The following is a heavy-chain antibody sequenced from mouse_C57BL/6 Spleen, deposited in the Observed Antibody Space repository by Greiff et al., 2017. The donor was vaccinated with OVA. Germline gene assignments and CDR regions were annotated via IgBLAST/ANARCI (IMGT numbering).Heavy chain of an antibody. CDR3: ARDPNFYYYAMDY. Sequence: EVQGVESGGGLVKPGGSLKLSCAASGFTFSSYAMSWVRQTPEKRLEWVATISDGGSYTYYPDNVKGRFTISRDNAKNNLYLQMSHLKSEDTAMYYCARDPNFYYYAMDYWGQGTSVTVSS. CDR1: GFTFSSYA. V-gene: IGHV5-4*01. J-gene: IGHJ4*01. CDR2: ISDGGSYT.